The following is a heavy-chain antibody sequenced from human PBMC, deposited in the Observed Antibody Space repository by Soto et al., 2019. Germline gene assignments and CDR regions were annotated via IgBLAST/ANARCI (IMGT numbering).Heavy chain of an antibody. CDR1: GGSVRSSRYY. D-gene: IGHD4-4*01. Sequence: QLQLQESGPGLVKPSETLSLTCTVSGGSVRSSRYYWGWIRQPPGKGLEWIGSIYFSGNTHYNPSLKSRVAISLDTYTNQFSLRLSSVTAADTALYICARLDDSNLSSTYYYYIAVGGKGTTVTVSS. J-gene: IGHJ6*03. CDR2: IYFSGNT. V-gene: IGHV4-39*01. CDR3: ARLDDSNLSSTYYYYIAV.